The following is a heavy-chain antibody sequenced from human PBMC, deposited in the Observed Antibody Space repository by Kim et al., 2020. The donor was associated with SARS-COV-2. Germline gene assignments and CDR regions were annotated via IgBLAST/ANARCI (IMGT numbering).Heavy chain of an antibody. CDR2: INHSGSI. Sequence: SETLSLTCAVYGGSFSDYNWSWIRQPPGKGLEWIGEINHSGSIGHSPSPKSRVTISIDTSKSQFSLRLKSLTAADTAVHYCARGRAGVVPAPVLGLGPYYDYYALDVWGQGTAVAVSS. V-gene: IGHV4-34*01. CDR1: GGSFSDYN. CDR3: ARGRAGVVPAPVLGLGPYYDYYALDV. J-gene: IGHJ6*02. D-gene: IGHD2-2*01.